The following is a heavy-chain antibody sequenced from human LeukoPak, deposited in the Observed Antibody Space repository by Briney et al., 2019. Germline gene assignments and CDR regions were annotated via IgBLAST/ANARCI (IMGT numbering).Heavy chain of an antibody. Sequence: PGGSLRLSCAVSGVTFSDHDMHWVRQAPGKGLEWVSAVGIAADTFYPGSVKGRFTISRENAKNSLYLQMNSLRVEDTAVYYCVRQKKSHGNFDYWGQGTLVTVSS. J-gene: IGHJ4*02. CDR2: VGIAADT. CDR3: VRQKKSHGNFDY. D-gene: IGHD1-26*01. V-gene: IGHV3-13*01. CDR1: GVTFSDHD.